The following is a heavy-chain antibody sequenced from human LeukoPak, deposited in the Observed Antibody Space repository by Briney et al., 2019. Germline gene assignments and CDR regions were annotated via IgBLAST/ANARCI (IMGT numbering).Heavy chain of an antibody. CDR3: AREMYDSSGYWTTRNYYYGMDV. Sequence: GGSLRLSCAASGFTVSSNYMSWVRQAPGKGLEWVSVIYSGGSTYYADSVKGRFTISRHNSKNTLYLQVNSLRAEDTAVYYCAREMYDSSGYWTTRNYYYGMDVWGQGTTVTVSS. V-gene: IGHV3-53*04. CDR2: IYSGGST. D-gene: IGHD3-22*01. CDR1: GFTVSSNY. J-gene: IGHJ6*02.